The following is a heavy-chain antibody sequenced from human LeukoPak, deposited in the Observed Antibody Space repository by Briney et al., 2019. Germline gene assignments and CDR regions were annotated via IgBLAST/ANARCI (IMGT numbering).Heavy chain of an antibody. CDR3: ARPERYDSSGYYYEG. V-gene: IGHV1-2*02. J-gene: IGHJ4*02. Sequence: ASVKVSYEASGYTFTGYYMHWVRQAPGQGLEWMGWINPNSGGTNYAQKFQGRVTMTRDTSISTAYMELSRLRSDDTAVYYCARPERYDSSGYYYEGWGQGTLVTVSS. CDR2: INPNSGGT. D-gene: IGHD3-22*01. CDR1: GYTFTGYY.